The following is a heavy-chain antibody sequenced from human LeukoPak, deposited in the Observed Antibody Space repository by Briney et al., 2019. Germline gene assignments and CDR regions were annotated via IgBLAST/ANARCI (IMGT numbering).Heavy chain of an antibody. Sequence: SETRSPACAVSGYSITSGDYWGWIRQPPGKGLEWIGSLYHSGCTYNNPSLKNRLTISVDTSKNQFSLKLTSVTAADTAVYYCARTTYYYEGSFDYWGQGTLVTVSS. V-gene: IGHV4-38-2*01. D-gene: IGHD3-22*01. J-gene: IGHJ4*02. CDR1: GYSITSGDY. CDR3: ARTTYYYEGSFDY. CDR2: LYHSGCT.